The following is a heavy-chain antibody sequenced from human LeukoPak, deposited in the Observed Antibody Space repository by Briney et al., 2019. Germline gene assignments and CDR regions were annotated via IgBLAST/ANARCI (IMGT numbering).Heavy chain of an antibody. CDR1: GFTLSSYA. J-gene: IGHJ4*02. CDR2: ISGSGGNT. D-gene: IGHD3-9*01. V-gene: IGHV3-23*01. CDR3: AKGDASPVHLLTGH. Sequence: GGSLRLSCAASGFTLSSYAMTWVRQAPGKGLEWVTGISGSGGNTYYADSVKGRFTISRDNSKNTLYLQMNSLRAEDTAVYYCAKGDASPVHLLTGHWGQGTLVTVFS.